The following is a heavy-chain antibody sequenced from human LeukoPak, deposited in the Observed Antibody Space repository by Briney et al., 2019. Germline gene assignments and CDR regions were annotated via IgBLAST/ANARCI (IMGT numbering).Heavy chain of an antibody. Sequence: SETLSLTCTVSGGSINCNYWSWIRQPPGKGLEWIGYIYYSGSTNYNPSLKSRVTISVDTSKNQFSLKLSSVTAADTPVYYCARHVRGSYKFFDYWGQGTLVTVSS. V-gene: IGHV4-59*08. D-gene: IGHD1-26*01. CDR3: ARHVRGSYKFFDY. J-gene: IGHJ4*02. CDR1: GGSINCNY. CDR2: IYYSGST.